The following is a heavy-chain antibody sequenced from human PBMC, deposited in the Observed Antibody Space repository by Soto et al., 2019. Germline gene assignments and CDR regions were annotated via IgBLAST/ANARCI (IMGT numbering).Heavy chain of an antibody. CDR2: IYYSGST. D-gene: IGHD6-19*01. V-gene: IGHV4-59*01. Sequence: SETLSLTCTVSGGSISSYYWSWIRQPPGKGLEWIGYIYYSGSTNYNPSLKSRVTISVDTSKNQFSLKLSSVTAADTAVYYCARARGIAVAGYLDYWGQGTLVTVSS. CDR1: GGSISSYY. J-gene: IGHJ4*02. CDR3: ARARGIAVAGYLDY.